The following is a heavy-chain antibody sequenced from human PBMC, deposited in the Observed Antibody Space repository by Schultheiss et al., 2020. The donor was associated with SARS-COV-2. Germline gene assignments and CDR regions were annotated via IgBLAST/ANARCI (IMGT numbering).Heavy chain of an antibody. D-gene: IGHD5-24*01. J-gene: IGHJ3*01. CDR3: ARDRA. CDR2: ISGSGGST. Sequence: GESLKISCAASGFTFDDYAMHWVRQAPGKGLEWVSAISGSGGSTYYADSVKGRFTISRDNSKNTLYLQMNSLRAEDTAVYYCARDRAWGQGTMVTVSS. V-gene: IGHV3-23*01. CDR1: GFTFDDYA.